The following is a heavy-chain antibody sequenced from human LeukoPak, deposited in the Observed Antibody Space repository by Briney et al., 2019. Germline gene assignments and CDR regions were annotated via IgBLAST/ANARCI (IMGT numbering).Heavy chain of an antibody. D-gene: IGHD1-26*01. V-gene: IGHV4-4*07. CDR3: ARESGSYRNFDY. CDR1: GDSISSYY. J-gene: IGHJ4*02. CDR2: IFITWNS. Sequence: SETLSLTCNVSGDSISSYYWSWIRQPAGKGLEWIGRIFITWNSNYNPSLKSRVTMSVDTSKNQFSLKLSSVTAADTAVYYCARESGSYRNFDYWGQGPLVTVSS.